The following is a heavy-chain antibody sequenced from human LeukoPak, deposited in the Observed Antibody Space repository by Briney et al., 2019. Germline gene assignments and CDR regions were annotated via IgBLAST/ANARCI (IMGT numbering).Heavy chain of an antibody. Sequence: KPSETLSLTCAVYGGSFSGYYWSWIRQPPGKGLEWIGEINHSGSTNYNPSLKSRVTISVDTPKNQFSLKLSSVTAADTAVYYCARYRPKIYSMTLPFAFDIWGQGTMVTVSS. D-gene: IGHD6-13*01. CDR3: ARYRPKIYSMTLPFAFDI. J-gene: IGHJ3*02. CDR1: GGSFSGYY. V-gene: IGHV4-34*01. CDR2: INHSGST.